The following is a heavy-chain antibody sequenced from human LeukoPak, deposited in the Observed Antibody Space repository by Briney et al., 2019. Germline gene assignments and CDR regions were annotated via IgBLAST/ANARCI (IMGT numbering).Heavy chain of an antibody. CDR2: ISSSSSYI. J-gene: IGHJ4*02. Sequence: GGSLRLSCAASGFTFSSYSLNWVRQAPGKGLEWVSSISSSSSYIYYADSVKGRFTISRDNAKNSLYLQMNTLRAEDTAVYYCARVRAAALDYRGQGTLVTVSS. CDR1: GFTFSSYS. D-gene: IGHD6-13*01. CDR3: ARVRAAALDY. V-gene: IGHV3-21*01.